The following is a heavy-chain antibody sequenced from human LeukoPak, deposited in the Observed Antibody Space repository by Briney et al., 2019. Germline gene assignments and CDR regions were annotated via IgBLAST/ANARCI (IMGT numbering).Heavy chain of an antibody. CDR1: GFTFSSYS. CDR2: ISSSSYI. J-gene: IGHJ4*02. D-gene: IGHD4-17*01. Sequence: PGGSLRLSCAASGFTFSSYSMNWVRQPPGKGLEWVSSISSSSYIYYADSVKGRFTISRDNAKNSLYLQMNSLRAEDTAVYYCARDNYGDYIIDYWGQGTLVTVSS. CDR3: ARDNYGDYIIDY. V-gene: IGHV3-21*01.